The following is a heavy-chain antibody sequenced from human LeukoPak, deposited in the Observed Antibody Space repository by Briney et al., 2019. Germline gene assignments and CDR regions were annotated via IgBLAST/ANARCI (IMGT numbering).Heavy chain of an antibody. CDR1: GYTFTSYG. V-gene: IGHV1-18*01. D-gene: IGHD6-6*01. CDR3: ARDGWLVGSSSSHFDY. J-gene: IGHJ4*02. CDR2: ISAYNGNT. Sequence: ASVKVSCKASGYTFTSYGISWVRQAPGQGLEWMGWISAYNGNTNYAQKLQGRVTMTTDTSTSTAYMGLRSLRSDDTAVYYCARDGWLVGSSSSHFDYWGQGTLVTVSS.